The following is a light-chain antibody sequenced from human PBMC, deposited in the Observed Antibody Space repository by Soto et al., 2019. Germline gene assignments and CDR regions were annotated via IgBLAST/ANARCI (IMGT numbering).Light chain of an antibody. J-gene: IGLJ2*01. CDR1: FSDVGGYKF. Sequence: QSVLTQPPPASGSPGQSVTISCTGTFSDVGGYKFVSWYRQHPGKVPKLMIYEVNKRPSGVPDRFSGSKSGNTASLTVSGLQAEDEADYYCSSYEGSNNLLFGGGTQLTVL. V-gene: IGLV2-8*01. CDR2: EVN. CDR3: SSYEGSNNLL.